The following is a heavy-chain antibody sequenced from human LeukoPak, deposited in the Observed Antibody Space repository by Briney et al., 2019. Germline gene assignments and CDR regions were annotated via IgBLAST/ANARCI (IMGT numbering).Heavy chain of an antibody. CDR3: ARNVSRGEPGGAFDI. CDR1: GGAISGRRDY. CDR2: IYYSGST. D-gene: IGHD3-16*01. Sequence: PSETLSLTCTVSGGAISGRRDYWGWIRQPPGKGLEWMASIYYSGSTHYNPSLKSRVTISVDTSRNQFSLELRTATAADSAIYYCARNVSRGEPGGAFDIWGQGTMVTVSS. V-gene: IGHV4-39*01. J-gene: IGHJ3*02.